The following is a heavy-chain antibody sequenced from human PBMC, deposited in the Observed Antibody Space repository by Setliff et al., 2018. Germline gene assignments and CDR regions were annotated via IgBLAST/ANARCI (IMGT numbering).Heavy chain of an antibody. J-gene: IGHJ4*02. CDR3: ARLGITMVKGVIPDY. V-gene: IGHV3-7*03. CDR2: INQDGSGK. Sequence: PGGSLRLSCAASGSTFSSFWMAWVRQSPGRGLEWVANINQDGSGKFYVDSVKGRFTIFRDNAKNSLSLQMNGLRPEDTAVYYCARLGITMVKGVIPDYWGQGTLVTVSS. CDR1: GSTFSSFW. D-gene: IGHD3-10*01.